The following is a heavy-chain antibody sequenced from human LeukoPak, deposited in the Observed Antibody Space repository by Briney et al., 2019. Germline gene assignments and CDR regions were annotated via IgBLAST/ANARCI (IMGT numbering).Heavy chain of an antibody. CDR2: IIPIFGTA. D-gene: IGHD6-13*01. CDR3: ARVPSIAAGGPLDP. J-gene: IGHJ5*02. CDR1: GGTFSSYA. Sequence: SVKVSCKASGGTFSSYAISWVRQAPGQGLEWMGGIIPIFGTANYAQKFQGRVTITTDESTSTAYMELSSLTSEDTAVYYCARVPSIAAGGPLDPWGQGTLVTVSS. V-gene: IGHV1-69*05.